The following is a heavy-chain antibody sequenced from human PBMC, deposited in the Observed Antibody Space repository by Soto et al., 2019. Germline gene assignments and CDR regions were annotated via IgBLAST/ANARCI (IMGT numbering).Heavy chain of an antibody. CDR2: IRSKAKSYAT. CDR1: GFTFSGSA. V-gene: IGHV3-73*01. J-gene: IGHJ4*02. D-gene: IGHD1-26*01. Sequence: EVQLVESGGGLVKPGGSLKLSCAASGFTFSGSAMHWVRQASGKGLEWVGRIRSKAKSYATADAASVQGRFTITRDDSKNTTYLQMNSLKTEDTAVYYCTIEGAGFGYWRQGTLVTVSS. CDR3: TIEGAGFGY.